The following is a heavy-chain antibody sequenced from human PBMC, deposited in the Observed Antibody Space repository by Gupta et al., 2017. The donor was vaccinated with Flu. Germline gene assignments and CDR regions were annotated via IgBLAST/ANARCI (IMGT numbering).Heavy chain of an antibody. D-gene: IGHD4-17*01. CDR3: ARDGNYGGFSARIYYQFYFMDV. J-gene: IGHJ6*03. CDR2: IDPSVGNT. Sequence: RQAPGQGLEWMGIIDPSVGNTIVAPTFHGRGTMTRDSSTSTAYMELSILKYYDTEVSCCARDGNYGGFSARIYYQFYFMDVWGKGTTVTVSS. V-gene: IGHV1-46*01.